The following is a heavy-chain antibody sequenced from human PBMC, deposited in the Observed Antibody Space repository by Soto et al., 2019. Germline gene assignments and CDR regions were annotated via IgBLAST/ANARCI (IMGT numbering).Heavy chain of an antibody. CDR1: GFTFSSYW. V-gene: IGHV3-7*05. D-gene: IGHD3-3*01. CDR2: IKQDGSEK. J-gene: IGHJ5*01. Sequence: GGSLRLSCAASGFTFSSYWMHWVRQAPGKGLEWVANIKQDGSEKYYVDSVKGRFTISRDNAKNSLFLQMNSLRAEGTAVYYCARWREGWFDSWGQGTLVTVSS. CDR3: ARWREGWFDS.